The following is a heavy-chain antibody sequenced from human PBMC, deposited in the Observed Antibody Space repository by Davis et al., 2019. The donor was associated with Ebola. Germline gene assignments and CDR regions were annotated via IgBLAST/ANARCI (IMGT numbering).Heavy chain of an antibody. CDR1: GFSFSSYG. Sequence: GGSLRLSCAASGFSFSSYGMHWVRQAPGKGLEWVAVISSDGSNKYYADSVKGRFTISRDDSKNTLFLQMSGRRAEDTAVYYCARDLPGGDWYFDLWGRGTLVTVSS. D-gene: IGHD1-14*01. J-gene: IGHJ2*01. V-gene: IGHV3-30*03. CDR2: ISSDGSNK. CDR3: ARDLPGGDWYFDL.